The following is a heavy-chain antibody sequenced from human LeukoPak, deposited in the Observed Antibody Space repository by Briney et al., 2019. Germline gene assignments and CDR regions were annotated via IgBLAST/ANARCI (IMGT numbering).Heavy chain of an antibody. V-gene: IGHV1-3*01. CDR3: ARDPVVHYYDSSGYGTHYYYYYGMDV. CDR1: GYTFTSYA. J-gene: IGHJ6*02. Sequence: ASVKVSCKASGYTFTSYAMHWLRQAPGQRLEWMGWINAGNGNTKYSQKFQGRVTITRDTSASTAYMELSSLRSEDTAVYYCARDPVVHYYDSSGYGTHYYYYYGMDVWGQGTTVTVSS. D-gene: IGHD3-22*01. CDR2: INAGNGNT.